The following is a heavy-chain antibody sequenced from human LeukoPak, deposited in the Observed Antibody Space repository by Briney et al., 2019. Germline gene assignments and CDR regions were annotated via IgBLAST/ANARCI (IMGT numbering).Heavy chain of an antibody. CDR3: AKDPGIAVPNWYFDL. J-gene: IGHJ2*01. Sequence: GGSLRLSCAASGFTFGSYAMSWVRQAPGKGLEWVSAISGSGGSTYYADSVKGRFTISRDNSKNTLYLQMNSLRAEDTAVYYIAKDPGIAVPNWYFDLWGGGTLVTVSS. CDR1: GFTFGSYA. D-gene: IGHD6-19*01. CDR2: ISGSGGST. V-gene: IGHV3-23*01.